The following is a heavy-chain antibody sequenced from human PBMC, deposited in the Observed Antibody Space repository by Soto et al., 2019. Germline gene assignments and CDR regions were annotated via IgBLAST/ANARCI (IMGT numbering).Heavy chain of an antibody. CDR1: GILRSANA. CDR2: SSGSAGVE. J-gene: IGHJ5*02. V-gene: IGHV3-23*01. CDR3: VKGYVWTWFDA. D-gene: IGHD3-16*01. Sequence: SLRLPDALPGILRSANAHRCVRLAPGGGLDGVSASSGSAGVEFYADSVRGRFIISRDMPKNTIYLQLSALRADDMARYYCVKGYVWTWFDAWGQGTLVTVSS.